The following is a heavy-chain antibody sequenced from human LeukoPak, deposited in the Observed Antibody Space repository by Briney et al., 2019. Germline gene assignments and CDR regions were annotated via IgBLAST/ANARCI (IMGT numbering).Heavy chain of an antibody. CDR2: VHYSLPN. CDR1: GDSMNGHF. D-gene: IGHD5-24*01. Sequence: PSETLSLTCSVSGDSMNGHFWSWIRQSPGKGLEWIGNVHYSLPNNFSPSLKSRVTISMDTSRSQFSLKLGTVTAADTAVYYCACYNFVGRTFDCWGQGTLVTVSS. CDR3: ACYNFVGRTFDC. V-gene: IGHV4-59*11. J-gene: IGHJ4*02.